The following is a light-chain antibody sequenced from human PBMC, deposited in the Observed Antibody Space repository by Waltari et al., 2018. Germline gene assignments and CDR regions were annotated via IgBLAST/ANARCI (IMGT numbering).Light chain of an antibody. CDR1: SSDIGSYNF. CDR2: EVT. CDR3: ASFVGTNNFRV. Sequence: QSALTQPPSASGSPGQSVTISCTGTSSDIGSYNFVSCYQHHPGKAPKLIIYEVTQRPSGVPDRFSGSKSGNTASLTVSGLQAEDEADYYCASFVGTNNFRVFGGGTRVTVL. V-gene: IGLV2-8*01. J-gene: IGLJ2*01.